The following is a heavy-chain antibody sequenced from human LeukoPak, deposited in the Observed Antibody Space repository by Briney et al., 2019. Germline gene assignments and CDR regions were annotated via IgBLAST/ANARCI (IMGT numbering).Heavy chain of an antibody. J-gene: IGHJ4*02. D-gene: IGHD3-9*01. CDR3: ARGSGHSGSYTFY. CDR2: INHSGST. Sequence: SETLSLTRAVYGGSFSGYYWSWIRQPPGKGLEWIGEINHSGSTNYNPSLKSRVTISVDTSKNQFSLKLSSVTAADTAVYYRARGSGHSGSYTFYWGQGTLVTVSS. CDR1: GGSFSGYY. V-gene: IGHV4-34*01.